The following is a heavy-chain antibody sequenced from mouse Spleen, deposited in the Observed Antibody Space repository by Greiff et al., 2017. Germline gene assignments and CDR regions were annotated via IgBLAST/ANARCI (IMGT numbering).Heavy chain of an antibody. CDR1: GFSLTSYG. V-gene: IGHV2-6-1*01. CDR2: IWSDGST. Sequence: VQLKESGPGLVAPSQSLSITCTISGFSLTSYGVHWVRQPPGKGLEWLVVIWSDGSTTYNSALKSRLSISKDNSKSQVFLKMNSLQTDDTAMYYCARHYGSSYDYYAMDYWGQGTSVTVSS. J-gene: IGHJ4*01. CDR3: ARHYGSSYDYYAMDY. D-gene: IGHD1-1*01.